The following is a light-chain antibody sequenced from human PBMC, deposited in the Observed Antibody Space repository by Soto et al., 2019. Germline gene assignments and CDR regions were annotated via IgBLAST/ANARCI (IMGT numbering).Light chain of an antibody. CDR2: EGS. CDR1: SSDVGSYNL. CDR3: CSYAGSSTLL. Sequence: QSALTQPASVSGSPGQSITISCTGTSSDVGSYNLVSWYQQHPGKAPKLMIYEGSKRPSGVSNRFSGSKSGNKASLTISGLQAEDEADYYCCSYAGSSTLLFGTGTKLTVL. V-gene: IGLV2-23*01. J-gene: IGLJ1*01.